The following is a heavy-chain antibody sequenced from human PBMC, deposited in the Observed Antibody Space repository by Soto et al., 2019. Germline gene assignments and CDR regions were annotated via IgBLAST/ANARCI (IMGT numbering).Heavy chain of an antibody. D-gene: IGHD3-22*01. V-gene: IGHV4-30-4*01. CDR3: AREPHYYDSSAYYYYFDY. Sequence: TSETLSLTCTVSGGSISSGNYYWSWIRQPPGKGLEWIGYIYYSGSTHYNPSLKSRVAISVDTSKNQFSLKLSSVTAADTAVYYCAREPHYYDSSAYYYYFDYWGQGTLVTVSS. CDR1: GGSISSGNYY. J-gene: IGHJ4*02. CDR2: IYYSGST.